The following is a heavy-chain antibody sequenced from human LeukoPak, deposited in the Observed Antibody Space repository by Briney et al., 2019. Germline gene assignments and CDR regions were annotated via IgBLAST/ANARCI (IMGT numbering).Heavy chain of an antibody. CDR3: ARDGYCSGGSCHLYYYYGMDV. CDR1: GFTFSSYW. V-gene: IGHV3-74*01. J-gene: IGHJ6*02. Sequence: GGSLRLSCAASGFTFSSYWMHWVRQAPGKGLVWVSRINSDGSSTSYADSVKGRFTISRDNSKNTLYLQMNSLRAEDTAVYYCARDGYCSGGSCHLYYYYGMDVWGQGTTVTVSS. D-gene: IGHD2-15*01. CDR2: INSDGSST.